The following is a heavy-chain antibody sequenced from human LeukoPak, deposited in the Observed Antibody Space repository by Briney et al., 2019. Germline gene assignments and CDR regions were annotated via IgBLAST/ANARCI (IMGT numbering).Heavy chain of an antibody. D-gene: IGHD5-24*01. V-gene: IGHV3-15*01. J-gene: IGHJ4*02. CDR2: IRRKTDGGTA. CDR1: GFTFSNDW. Sequence: PGESLRHSCAASGFTFSNDWMSWVRRAPGKGLEWVGRIRRKTDGGTADYVAAVKGRFTISRDDTENRLYLQMNSLRTEDTAVYYCTTEGDGYNKGYSWGQGTLVTVSS. CDR3: TTEGDGYNKGYS.